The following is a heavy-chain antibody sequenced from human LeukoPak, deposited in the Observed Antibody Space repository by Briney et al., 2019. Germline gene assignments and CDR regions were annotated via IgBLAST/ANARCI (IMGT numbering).Heavy chain of an antibody. CDR2: IYPGDSDT. D-gene: IGHD3-10*01. J-gene: IGHJ5*02. Sequence: GESLKISCKGSGYSFTSYWIGWVRQMPGKGLEWMGIIYPGDSDTRYSPSFQGQVTISVDKSISTAYLQWSSLKASDTAMYYCARLRGGKYYYGSGSGSDPWGQGTLVTVSS. CDR3: ARLRGGKYYYGSGSGSDP. CDR1: GYSFTSYW. V-gene: IGHV5-51*01.